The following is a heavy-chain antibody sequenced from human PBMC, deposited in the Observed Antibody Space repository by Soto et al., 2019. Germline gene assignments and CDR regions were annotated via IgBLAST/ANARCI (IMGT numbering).Heavy chain of an antibody. CDR2: ISYDGSNK. V-gene: IGHV3-30-3*01. J-gene: IGHJ3*02. D-gene: IGHD2-15*01. CDR1: GFTFSSYA. Sequence: QVQLVESGGGVVQPGRSLRLSCAASGFTFSSYAMHWVRQAPGKGLEWVAVISYDGSNKYYADSVKGRFTISRDNSKNTLYLQMNSLRAEETAVYYCARDLREGGAFDIWGQGTMVTVSS. CDR3: ARDLREGGAFDI.